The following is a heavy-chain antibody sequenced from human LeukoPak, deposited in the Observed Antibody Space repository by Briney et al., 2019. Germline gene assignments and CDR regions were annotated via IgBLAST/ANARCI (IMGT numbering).Heavy chain of an antibody. CDR2: ISWNSGSI. J-gene: IGHJ4*02. D-gene: IGHD3-22*01. Sequence: GGSLRLSCAASGFTFDDYAMHWVRQAPGKGLEWVSGISWNSGSIGYADSVKGRFTISRDNAKNSLYLQMNSLRAEDTALYYCAKGTVLYDSSGYFDYWGQGTLVTVSS. CDR1: GFTFDDYA. V-gene: IGHV3-9*01. CDR3: AKGTVLYDSSGYFDY.